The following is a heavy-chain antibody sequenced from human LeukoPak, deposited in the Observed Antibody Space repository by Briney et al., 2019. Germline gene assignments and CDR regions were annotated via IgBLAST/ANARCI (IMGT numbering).Heavy chain of an antibody. CDR1: GFTFNTNS. D-gene: IGHD3-16*01. CDR3: LRGDRRDY. J-gene: IGHJ4*02. V-gene: IGHV3-21*06. CDR2: IDSSGGYM. Sequence: KTGGSLRLSCDVSGFTFNTNSLNWARQAPGKGQEWGSAIDSSGGYMFYDDSLQGRFIISRANAKDSLYLQMTSLGVEDTAVYYCLRGDRRDYWGQGTLVTVSS.